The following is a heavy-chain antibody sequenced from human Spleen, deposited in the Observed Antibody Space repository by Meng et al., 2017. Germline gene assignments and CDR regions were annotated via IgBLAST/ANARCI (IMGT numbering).Heavy chain of an antibody. CDR2: IIGTGGST. D-gene: IGHD1-1*01. CDR3: AKGAGGTTSY. CDR1: VFSFSSYP. J-gene: IGHJ4*02. Sequence: LVWGGGGWVQGGGSLGLSCAASVFSFSSYPMSWVRQAPGKGMEWVSAIIGTGGSTYYADCVKCRFTISRDNSKNTLYLQLNSMRGEDTAVYYCAKGAGGTTSYWGQGTLVTVSS. V-gene: IGHV3-23*04.